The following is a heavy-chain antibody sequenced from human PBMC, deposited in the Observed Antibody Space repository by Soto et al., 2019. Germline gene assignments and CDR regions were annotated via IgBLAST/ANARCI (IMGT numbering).Heavy chain of an antibody. CDR3: AKLRDNYGSDC. J-gene: IGHJ4*02. Sequence: GGSLRLSCAASGFXFTNYAMSWVRQAPGKGLEWVSSIGSSGYRTDYADSVKGRFTISRDNSKTTLYLQMNSLRAEDTAVYYCAKLRDNYGSDCWGRGTLVTVSS. CDR1: GFXFTNYA. CDR2: IGSSGYRT. V-gene: IGHV3-23*01. D-gene: IGHD3-10*01.